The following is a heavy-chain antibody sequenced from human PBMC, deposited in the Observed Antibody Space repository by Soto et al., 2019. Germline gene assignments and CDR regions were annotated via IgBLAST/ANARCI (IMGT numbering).Heavy chain of an antibody. J-gene: IGHJ5*02. CDR1: GFTFSSYA. CDR3: ARDMGSGWYDNWFDP. Sequence: PGGSLRLSCAASGFTFSSYAMNWVRQAPGKGLEWVSYISSSSSTIYYADSVKGRFTISRDNAKNPLYLQMNSLRDEDTAVYYCARDMGSGWYDNWFDPWGQGTLVTVSS. CDR2: ISSSSSTI. D-gene: IGHD6-19*01. V-gene: IGHV3-48*02.